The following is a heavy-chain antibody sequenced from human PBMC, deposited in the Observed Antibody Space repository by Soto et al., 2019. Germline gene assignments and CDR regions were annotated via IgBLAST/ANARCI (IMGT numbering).Heavy chain of an antibody. CDR2: IRDSGHST. J-gene: IGHJ3*02. CDR1: GFTFSTYS. Sequence: EVQLLESGGGLVQPGGSLRLSCAASGFTFSTYSMTWVRQAPGKGLEWVSTIRDSGHSTHYADSVRGRFAISRDNSKNTRFLQMNSLRDEDTAVYYCARVNAQILSSGWYGGDDIWGQGTMVTVSS. V-gene: IGHV3-23*01. CDR3: ARVNAQILSSGWYGGDDI. D-gene: IGHD6-19*01.